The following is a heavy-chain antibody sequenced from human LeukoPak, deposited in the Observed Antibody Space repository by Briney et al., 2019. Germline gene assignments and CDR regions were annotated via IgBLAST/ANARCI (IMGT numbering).Heavy chain of an antibody. CDR2: ISYDGSNK. CDR3: AKWGNSGYDFTPLDY. CDR1: GFTFSSYG. D-gene: IGHD5-12*01. J-gene: IGHJ4*02. Sequence: GRSLRLSCAASGFTFSSYGMHWVRQAPGKGLEWVAVISYDGSNKYYADSVKGRFTISRDNSKNTMYLQMNSLRAEDTAVYYCAKWGNSGYDFTPLDYWGQGTLVTVSS. V-gene: IGHV3-30*18.